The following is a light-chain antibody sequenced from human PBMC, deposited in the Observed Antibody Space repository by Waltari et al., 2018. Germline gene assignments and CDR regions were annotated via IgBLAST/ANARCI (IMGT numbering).Light chain of an antibody. V-gene: IGKV3-20*01. CDR1: QSVSSY. CDR3: QKYSSSPPYS. CDR2: GAS. Sequence: VILTQSPATLSLSPGDRATLPCRASQSVSSYLAWYQQKPGQAPRLLIYGASSRATGIPDRFSGSGSGTEFTLTISSLEPEDFAVYYCQKYSSSPPYSFGQGAKVEIK. J-gene: IGKJ2*03.